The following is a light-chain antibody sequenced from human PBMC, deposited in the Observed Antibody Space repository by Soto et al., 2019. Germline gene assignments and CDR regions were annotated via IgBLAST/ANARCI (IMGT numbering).Light chain of an antibody. CDR2: NNN. J-gene: IGLJ1*01. Sequence: QSVLTQPPSVSGAPGQKVTISCSGSSSNIGNNYVSWYQQLPGTAPKLLIYNNNRRPSGIPDRFSGSKSGTSATLDITGLQTGDEADYYCGTWDGILSERLYVFGPGTQLTVL. CDR1: SSNIGNNY. V-gene: IGLV1-51*01. CDR3: GTWDGILSERLYV.